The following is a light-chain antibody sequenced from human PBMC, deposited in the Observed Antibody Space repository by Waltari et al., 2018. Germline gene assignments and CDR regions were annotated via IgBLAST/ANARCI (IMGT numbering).Light chain of an antibody. Sequence: QSALTQPRSVSGSPGQSVTISCTGTSSDVGGYHYVYWYQQHPGKAPKLMIYDVKKRPSGVPVRFSGSKSGNTASLTISGLQAEDEADYYCCSYAGSYTSLLGGGTKLTVL. V-gene: IGLV2-11*01. CDR1: SSDVGGYHY. J-gene: IGLJ2*01. CDR3: CSYAGSYTSL. CDR2: DVK.